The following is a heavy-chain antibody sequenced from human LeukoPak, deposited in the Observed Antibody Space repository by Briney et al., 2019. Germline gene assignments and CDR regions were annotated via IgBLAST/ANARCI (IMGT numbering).Heavy chain of an antibody. V-gene: IGHV3-74*01. CDR3: ARGRGYCSSTSCHSPDY. CDR2: INTDGSSP. D-gene: IGHD2-2*01. CDR1: GFTFSSYW. J-gene: IGHJ4*02. Sequence: GGSLRLSCAASGFTFSSYWMHWVRQAPGKGLVWVSRINTDGSSPTYVDSVKGRFTISRDNSKNTLYVQMNSLRAEDTAVYYCARGRGYCSSTSCHSPDYWGQGTLVTVSS.